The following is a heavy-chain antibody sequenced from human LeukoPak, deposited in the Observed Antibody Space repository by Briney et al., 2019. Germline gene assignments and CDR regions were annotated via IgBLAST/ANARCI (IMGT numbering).Heavy chain of an antibody. D-gene: IGHD3-3*01. V-gene: IGHV1-2*02. J-gene: IGHJ2*01. CDR1: GYTFTSYG. Sequence: GASVKVSCKASGYTFTSYGISWVRQAPGQGLEWMGWINPNSGGTNYTQKFQGRVTMTRDTSISTAYMELISLRSDDTAVYYCASGMEGWYFDLWGRGTLVTVSS. CDR3: ASGMEGWYFDL. CDR2: INPNSGGT.